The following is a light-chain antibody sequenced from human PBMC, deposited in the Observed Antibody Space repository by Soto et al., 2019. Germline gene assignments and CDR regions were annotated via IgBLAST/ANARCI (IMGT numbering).Light chain of an antibody. V-gene: IGKV3-11*01. Sequence: ALAQSPVALSLSPGERATLSCRASQSVSTDLAWYQQKPGQAPRLLIYDASNRATGIPVRFAGSGSGTDFAPTISSLEPEDFVLYYCQHPPTSFGGGTKVEI. CDR1: QSVSTD. CDR2: DAS. CDR3: QHPPTS. J-gene: IGKJ4*01.